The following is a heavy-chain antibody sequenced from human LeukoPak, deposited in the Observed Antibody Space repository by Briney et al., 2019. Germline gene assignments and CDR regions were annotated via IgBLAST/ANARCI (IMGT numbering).Heavy chain of an antibody. V-gene: IGHV4-59*08. CDR3: VRLSVVSPHRYFDL. CDR2: IFYTGTT. J-gene: IGHJ2*01. CDR1: GGSISGYY. D-gene: IGHD4-23*01. Sequence: PSETLSLTCTVSGGSISGYYWSWIRQPPGKGLEWIAYIFYTGTTNYNPSLKSRVTISQDASKNQFSLNLSSVTAADTAMYYCVRLSVVSPHRYFDLWGRGTLDTVSS.